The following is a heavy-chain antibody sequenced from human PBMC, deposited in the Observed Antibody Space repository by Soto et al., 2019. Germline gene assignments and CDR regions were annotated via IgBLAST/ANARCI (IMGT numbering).Heavy chain of an antibody. J-gene: IGHJ4*02. Sequence: EVQLLESGGGVVQPGGSLRLSCAASGFTFSSYAMSWVRQAPGKGLEWVSAISGSGGSTYYADSVKGRFTISRDNSKNTLYLQMNSLIAEDTAVYYCAKSLRPGLGFDYWGQGTLVTVSS. CDR2: ISGSGGST. D-gene: IGHD3-10*01. CDR1: GFTFSSYA. V-gene: IGHV3-23*01. CDR3: AKSLRPGLGFDY.